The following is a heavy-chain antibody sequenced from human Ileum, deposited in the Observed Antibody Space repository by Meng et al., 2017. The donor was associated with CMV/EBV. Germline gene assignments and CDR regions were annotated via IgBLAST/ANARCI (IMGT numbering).Heavy chain of an antibody. CDR2: ISTSGST. V-gene: IGHV4-4*07. CDR3: ARTYSSSSGITFDY. J-gene: IGHJ4*02. D-gene: IGHD6-6*01. Sequence: QVQLDESGPGLVKPSETLSLTCTVSGGSISSYYWSWIRQPAGKGLEWIGRISTSGSTNYNPSLKSRVTMSVDASKNQFSLKLTSVTAADTAVYFCARTYSSSSGITFDYWGQGTLVTVSS. CDR1: GGSISSYY.